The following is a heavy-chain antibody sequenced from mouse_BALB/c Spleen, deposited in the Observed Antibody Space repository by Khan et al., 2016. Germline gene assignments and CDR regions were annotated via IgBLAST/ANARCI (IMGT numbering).Heavy chain of an antibody. J-gene: IGHJ1*01. V-gene: IGHV9-3-1*01. CDR1: GYTFTNYG. CDR2: INTYSGES. Sequence: QIQLVQSGPELKKPGKTVKISCKASGYTFTNYGMNWVKQAPGKGLKWMGWINTYSGESTYADDFKGRFAFSLETSANTAYLQINNLNNEDTATYFCARYRYYYGSSRYVDVWGAGTTVTVSS. D-gene: IGHD1-1*01. CDR3: ARYRYYYGSSRYVDV.